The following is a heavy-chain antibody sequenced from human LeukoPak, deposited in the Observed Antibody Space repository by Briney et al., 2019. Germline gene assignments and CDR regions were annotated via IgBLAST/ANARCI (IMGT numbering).Heavy chain of an antibody. CDR2: IYSGGSR. J-gene: IGHJ6*03. D-gene: IGHD3-10*01. CDR3: ARLYGSGSYYNVHHYYYMDV. V-gene: IGHV3-66*04. Sequence: GGSLNLSCAASGFTVSRNYMSWVRQAPGKGLEWVSVIYSGGSRYYADSVKGRFTISRDNSKNTLYLQMNSLRAEDTAVYYRARLYGSGSYYNVHHYYYMDVRGKGTTVIISS. CDR1: GFTVSRNY.